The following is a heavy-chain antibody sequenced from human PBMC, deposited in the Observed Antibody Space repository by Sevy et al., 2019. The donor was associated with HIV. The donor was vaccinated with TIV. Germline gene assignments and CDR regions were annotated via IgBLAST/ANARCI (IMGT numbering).Heavy chain of an antibody. CDR2: IRQDGSER. Sequence: GGSLRLSCVASGFILENCWMNWVRQAPGKGLEWVANIRQDGSERYYVASVKGRFTISRDNARNLVYLQMNSLRVEDTALYYCVRAIQSDGSFWGQGALVTVSS. CDR3: VRAIQSDGSF. D-gene: IGHD6-19*01. J-gene: IGHJ4*02. CDR1: GFILENCW. V-gene: IGHV3-7*01.